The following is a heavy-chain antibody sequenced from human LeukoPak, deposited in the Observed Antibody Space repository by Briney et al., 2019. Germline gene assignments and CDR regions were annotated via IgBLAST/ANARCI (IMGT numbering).Heavy chain of an antibody. Sequence: ASVKVSCKASGGTFSSYAISWVRQAPGQGLEWMGWINPNSGGTNYAQKFQGWVTMTRDTSISTAYMELSRLRSDDTAVYYCARDAVVAATYGGMDVWGQGTTVTVSS. D-gene: IGHD2-15*01. V-gene: IGHV1-2*04. J-gene: IGHJ6*02. CDR3: ARDAVVAATYGGMDV. CDR1: GGTFSSYA. CDR2: INPNSGGT.